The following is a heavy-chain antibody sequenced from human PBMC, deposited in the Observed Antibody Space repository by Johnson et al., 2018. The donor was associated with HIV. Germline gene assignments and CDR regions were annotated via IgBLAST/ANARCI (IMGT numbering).Heavy chain of an antibody. CDR1: GFTFSNYP. CDR3: VKARGGYWGYDFDI. V-gene: IGHV3-30-3*01. Sequence: QVQLVESGGGVVQPGRSLRLSCAASGFTFSNYPMNWVRQAPGKGLEWVAVISYDGSNKYYADSVKGRFTISRDNSKNTLYLQMGSLRAEDTAVYYCVKARGGYWGYDFDIWGQGTMVTVSS. D-gene: IGHD2-8*02. J-gene: IGHJ3*02. CDR2: ISYDGSNK.